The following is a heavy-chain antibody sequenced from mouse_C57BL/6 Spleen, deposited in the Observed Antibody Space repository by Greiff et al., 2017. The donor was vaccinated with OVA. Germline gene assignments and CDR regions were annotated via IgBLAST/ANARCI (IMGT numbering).Heavy chain of an antibody. CDR3: ARRDYYGIYAMDY. CDR1: GFTFSDYG. V-gene: IGHV5-17*01. D-gene: IGHD1-1*01. J-gene: IGHJ4*01. Sequence: EVKLMESGGGLVKPGGSLKLSCAASGFTFSDYGMHWVRQAPEKGLEWVAYISSGSSTIYYAETVKGRFNISRDNAKNTLFLQMTSLRSEDTAMYYCARRDYYGIYAMDYWGQGTSVTVSS. CDR2: ISSGSSTI.